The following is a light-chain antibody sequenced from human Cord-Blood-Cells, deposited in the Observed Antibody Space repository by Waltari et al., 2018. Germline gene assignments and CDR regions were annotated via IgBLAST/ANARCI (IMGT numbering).Light chain of an antibody. Sequence: QSALTQPRSVSGPPGQSVPISCTGTSSDVGGYNYASWYQQHPGKAPKLMIYDVSKRPSGVPDRFSGSKSGNTASLTISGLQAEDEADYYCCSYAGSYTYVFGTGTKVTVL. CDR3: CSYAGSYTYV. V-gene: IGLV2-11*01. CDR1: SSDVGGYNY. J-gene: IGLJ1*01. CDR2: DVS.